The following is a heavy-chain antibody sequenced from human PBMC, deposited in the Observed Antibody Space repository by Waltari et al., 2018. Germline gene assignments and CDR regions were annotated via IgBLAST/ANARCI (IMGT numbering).Heavy chain of an antibody. J-gene: IGHJ4*02. CDR3: AREKRSYDFWSGYQYYFDY. CDR1: GGTFSSYA. D-gene: IGHD3-3*01. V-gene: IGHV1-69*01. CDR2: IIAIFGTA. Sequence: QVQLVQSGAEVKKPGSSVKVSCKSSGGTFSSYAISRVRQAPGQGLEWMGGIIAIFGTANYGQKFQGRVTITADESTSTAYMELSSLRSEDTAVYYCAREKRSYDFWSGYQYYFDYWGQGTLVTVSS.